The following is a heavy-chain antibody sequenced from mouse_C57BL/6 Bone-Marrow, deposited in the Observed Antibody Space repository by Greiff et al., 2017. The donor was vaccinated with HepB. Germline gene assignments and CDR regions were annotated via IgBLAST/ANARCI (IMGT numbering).Heavy chain of an antibody. CDR1: GYTFTSYW. Sequence: QVQLQQPGAELVKPGASVKLSCTASGYTFTSYWMHWVKQRPGQGLEWIGMIHPNSGSTNYNEKFKSKATLTVDKSSSTAYMQLSRLTSEDSAVYYCASEYYPAWFDYWGQGTVVTVSA. CDR2: IHPNSGST. J-gene: IGHJ3*01. CDR3: ASEYYPAWFDY. D-gene: IGHD1-1*01. V-gene: IGHV1-64*01.